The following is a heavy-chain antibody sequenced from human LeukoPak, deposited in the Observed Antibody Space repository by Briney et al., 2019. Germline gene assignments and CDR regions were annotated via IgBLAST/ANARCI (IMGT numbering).Heavy chain of an antibody. Sequence: GGSLRLSCAASGFTFSSYEMNWVRQAPGKGLGWVSYISSSGSTIYYADSVKGRFTISRDNAENSLYLQMNSLRAEDTAVYYCARGTDYAFDYWGQGTLVTVSS. CDR2: ISSSGSTI. V-gene: IGHV3-48*03. CDR1: GFTFSSYE. CDR3: ARGTDYAFDY. J-gene: IGHJ4*02. D-gene: IGHD3-16*01.